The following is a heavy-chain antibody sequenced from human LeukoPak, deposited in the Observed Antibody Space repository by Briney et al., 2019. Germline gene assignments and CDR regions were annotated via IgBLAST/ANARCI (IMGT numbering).Heavy chain of an antibody. CDR1: GYTFTSYY. V-gene: IGHV1-69*06. Sequence: ASVKVSCKASGYTFTSYYMHWVRQAPGQGLEWMGGIIPIFGTANYAQKFQGRVTITADKSTSTAYMELSSLRSDDTAVYYCARIRDGYNDAYDIWGQGTLVTVTS. D-gene: IGHD5-24*01. CDR3: ARIRDGYNDAYDI. CDR2: IIPIFGTA. J-gene: IGHJ3*02.